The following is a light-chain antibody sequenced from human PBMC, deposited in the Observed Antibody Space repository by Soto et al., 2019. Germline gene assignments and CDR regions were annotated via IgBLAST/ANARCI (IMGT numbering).Light chain of an antibody. J-gene: IGKJ3*01. V-gene: IGKV3-20*01. Sequence: EIVLTQSPGTLSLSPGERATLSCRASQSVSSSYLAWYQQKPGQAPRLLIYGASSRATGIPDRLSGSESGTAFTLTISRLEPEDFAVYYCQQYGSCPLFTFGPGTKVDIK. CDR1: QSVSSSY. CDR2: GAS. CDR3: QQYGSCPLFT.